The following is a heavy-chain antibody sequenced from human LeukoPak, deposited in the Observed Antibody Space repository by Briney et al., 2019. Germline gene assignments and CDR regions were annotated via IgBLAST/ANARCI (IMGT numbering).Heavy chain of an antibody. CDR3: ASSTTVGPDAFDI. J-gene: IGHJ3*02. D-gene: IGHD4-23*01. CDR1: GGTFSSYA. Sequence: ASVKVSCKASGGTFSSYAISWVRQAPGQGLEWMGRIIPILGIANYAQKFQGRVTITADKSTSTAYMELSSLRSEDTAVYYCASSTTVGPDAFDIWGQGTMVTVSS. V-gene: IGHV1-69*04. CDR2: IIPILGIA.